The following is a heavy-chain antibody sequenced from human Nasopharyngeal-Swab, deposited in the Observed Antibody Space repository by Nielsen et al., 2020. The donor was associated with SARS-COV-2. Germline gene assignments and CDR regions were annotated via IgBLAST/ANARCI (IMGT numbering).Heavy chain of an antibody. D-gene: IGHD6-13*01. CDR2: IYYSGST. V-gene: IGHV4-59*01. J-gene: IGHJ6*03. CDR3: ARTAGYYYMDV. CDR1: GGSLSSYP. Sequence: QTLSLTCAVSGGSLSSYPWSWIRPPPGKGLEWIGYIYYSGSTNYSPSLKSRVTISVDTSKNQFSLKLNSVTAADTAVYYCARTAGYYYMDVWGKGTTVTVSS.